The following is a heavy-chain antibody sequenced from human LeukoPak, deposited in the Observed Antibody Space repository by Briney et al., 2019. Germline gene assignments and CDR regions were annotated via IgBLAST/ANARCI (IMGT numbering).Heavy chain of an antibody. CDR2: IYYSGST. CDR1: GGSISSGGYY. Sequence: PSETLSLTCTVSGGSISSGGYYWSWIRQHPGKGLEWIGYIYYSGSTYYNPSLKSRVTISVDTSKNQFSLKLSSVTAADTAVYYCARGVRGPSGGTENWFDPWGQGTLVTVSS. J-gene: IGHJ5*02. CDR3: ARGVRGPSGGTENWFDP. D-gene: IGHD3-10*01. V-gene: IGHV4-31*03.